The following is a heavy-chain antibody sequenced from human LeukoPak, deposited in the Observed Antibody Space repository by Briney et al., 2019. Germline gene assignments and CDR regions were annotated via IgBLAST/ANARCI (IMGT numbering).Heavy chain of an antibody. V-gene: IGHV3-21*01. Sequence: GGSLRLSCAASGFTFNSYAMNWVRQAPGKGLEWVSTISSSGNNTYYADSVKGRFTISRDNAKNSLYLQMNSLRAEDTAVYYCARDDRRRGGYWGQGTLVTVSS. J-gene: IGHJ4*02. CDR1: GFTFNSYA. CDR2: ISSSGNNT. CDR3: ARDDRRRGGY. D-gene: IGHD3-16*01.